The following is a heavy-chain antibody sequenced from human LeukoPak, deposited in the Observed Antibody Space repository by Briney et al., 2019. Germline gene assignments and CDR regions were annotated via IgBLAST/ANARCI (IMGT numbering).Heavy chain of an antibody. J-gene: IGHJ5*02. CDR3: ARGGGPFDP. Sequence: PSETLSLTCAVSGDSISSGGYSWSWIRQPPGKGLEYIGYIYHTGSTYYSPSLKSRVTISIDTSRNQFSLKLTSVTAADTAVYYCARGGGPFDPWGQGTLVTVSS. D-gene: IGHD6-25*01. CDR1: GDSISSGGYS. V-gene: IGHV4-30-2*01. CDR2: IYHTGST.